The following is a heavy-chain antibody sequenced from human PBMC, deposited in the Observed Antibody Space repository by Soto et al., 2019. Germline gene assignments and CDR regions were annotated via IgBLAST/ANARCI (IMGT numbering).Heavy chain of an antibody. Sequence: GGSLRLSCAASGFTFSSYAMSWVRQAPGKGLEWVSAISGSGGSTYYADSVKGRFTISRDNSKNTLYLQMNSLRAEDTALYYCANSYSERYFDYWGQGTLVTVSS. J-gene: IGHJ4*02. CDR2: ISGSGGST. V-gene: IGHV3-23*01. CDR3: ANSYSERYFDY. CDR1: GFTFSSYA. D-gene: IGHD4-4*01.